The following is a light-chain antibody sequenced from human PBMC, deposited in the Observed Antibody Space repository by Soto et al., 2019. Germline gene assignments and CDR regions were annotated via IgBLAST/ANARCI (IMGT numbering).Light chain of an antibody. J-gene: IGKJ1*01. CDR1: QSISYR. CDR3: QQYNTYGT. V-gene: IGKV1-5*01. CDR2: DAS. Sequence: DIQMTQSPSTLSASVGDRVTITCRASQSISYRLAWYQQKTGKAPKVLIYDASSLESGVPSRFSGSGSGTEFTLTINSLQPDDLATYYCQQYNTYGTLGQVTKVDIK.